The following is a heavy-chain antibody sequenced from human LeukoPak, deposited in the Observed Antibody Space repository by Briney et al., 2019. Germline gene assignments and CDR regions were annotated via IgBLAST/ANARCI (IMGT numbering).Heavy chain of an antibody. CDR2: ISGSGGST. J-gene: IGHJ4*02. CDR1: GFTFSSYA. V-gene: IGHV3-23*01. D-gene: IGHD6-19*01. CDR3: AKAPRQWLVHSGYFDY. Sequence: PGGSLRLSCAASGFTFSSYAMSWVRQAPGKGLEWVSAISGSGGSTYYAAFVKGWFTFPRDHSKNQLYLKMNRRRAEDTAVYYCAKAPRQWLVHSGYFDYWGQGTLVTVSS.